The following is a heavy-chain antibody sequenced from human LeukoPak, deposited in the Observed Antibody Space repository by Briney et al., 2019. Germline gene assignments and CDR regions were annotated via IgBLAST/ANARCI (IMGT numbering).Heavy chain of an antibody. D-gene: IGHD1-26*01. J-gene: IGHJ6*03. CDR3: ARVGRGYYYYMDV. V-gene: IGHV3-48*01. Sequence: GGSLRLSCAASGFTFSSYFMNWVRRAPGKGLEWVSYISSSSSTIYYADSVKGRFTISRDNAKNSLYLQMNSLRAEDTAVYYCARVGRGYYYYMDVWGKGTTVTVSS. CDR2: ISSSSSTI. CDR1: GFTFSSYF.